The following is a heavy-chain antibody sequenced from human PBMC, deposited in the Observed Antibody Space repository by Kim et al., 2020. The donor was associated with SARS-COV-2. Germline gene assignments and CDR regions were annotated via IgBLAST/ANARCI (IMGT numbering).Heavy chain of an antibody. J-gene: IGHJ4*02. CDR3: AKSSGPWLVRYTADY. Sequence: DHVTDPLTISRHNSKNTLYLQMNSLRAEDTALYYCAKSSGPWLVRYTADYWGQGTLVTVSS. V-gene: IGHV3-9*01. D-gene: IGHD6-19*01.